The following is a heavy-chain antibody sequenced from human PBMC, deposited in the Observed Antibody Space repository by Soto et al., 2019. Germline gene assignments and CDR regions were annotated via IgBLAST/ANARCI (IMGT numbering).Heavy chain of an antibody. CDR2: IFSSGIT. CDR1: GGSINTFY. J-gene: IGHJ4*02. V-gene: IGHV4-4*07. CDR3: AGTGSYSAYNFAHGIQLWSFDF. Sequence: PSETLSLTCTVSGGSINTFYCSWVRQPAWKGLEWIGRIFSSGITSFNPSLESRVAMSVDTSKNHFSLNLSSVTAADMAVYYCAGTGSYSAYNFAHGIQLWSFDFWGQGALLTVSS. D-gene: IGHD5-12*01.